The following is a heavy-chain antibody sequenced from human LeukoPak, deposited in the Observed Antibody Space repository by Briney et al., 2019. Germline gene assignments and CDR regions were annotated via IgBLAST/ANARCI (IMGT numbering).Heavy chain of an antibody. CDR3: ARVDTAMVMSIDY. D-gene: IGHD5-18*01. CDR2: ISSSSSYI. CDR1: GFTFSSYS. V-gene: IGHV3-21*01. J-gene: IGHJ4*02. Sequence: GGSLRLSCAASGFTFSSYSMNWVRQAPGKGLEWASSISSSSSYIYYADSVKGRFTISRDNAKNSLYLQMNSLRAEDTAVYYCARVDTAMVMSIDYWGQGTLVTVSS.